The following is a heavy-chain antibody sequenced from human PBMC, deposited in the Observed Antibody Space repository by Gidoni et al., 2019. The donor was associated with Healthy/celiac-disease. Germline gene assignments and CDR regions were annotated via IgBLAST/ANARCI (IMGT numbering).Heavy chain of an antibody. D-gene: IGHD3-3*01. V-gene: IGHV4-4*07. CDR3: ARDRGWGGHAQYWYFDL. CDR2: IYTSGST. CDR1: GGSISSYY. J-gene: IGHJ2*01. Sequence: QVQLQESGPGLVKPSETLSLTCPVSGGSISSYYWSWIRQPAGKGLEWIGRIYTSGSTNYNPSLKSRVTMSVDTFKNQFSLKLSSVTAADTAVYYCARDRGWGGHAQYWYFDLWGRGTLVTVSS.